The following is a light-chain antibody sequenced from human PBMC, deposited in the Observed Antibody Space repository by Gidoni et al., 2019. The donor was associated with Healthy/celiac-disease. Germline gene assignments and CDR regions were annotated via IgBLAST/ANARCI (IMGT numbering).Light chain of an antibody. CDR2: DAS. V-gene: IGKV3-11*01. CDR3: QQRSNWPWT. Sequence: EIVLTQSPATLSLSPGERATLPCRASQSVSSYLAWYQQKPGQAPRLLIYDASNRATGIPARFSGSGSGTDFTLTISRLEPEDFSVYYCQQRSNWPWTFGQGTKVEIK. CDR1: QSVSSY. J-gene: IGKJ1*01.